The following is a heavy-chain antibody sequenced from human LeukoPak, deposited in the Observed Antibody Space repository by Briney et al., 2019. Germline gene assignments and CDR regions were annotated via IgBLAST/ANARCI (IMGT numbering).Heavy chain of an antibody. V-gene: IGHV1-69*04. D-gene: IGHD3-16*01. CDR2: IIPILGIA. J-gene: IGHJ6*02. CDR1: GGTFSIYA. Sequence: GASVKVSCKASGGTFSIYAISWVRQAPGQGLEWMGRIIPILGIANYAQKFQGRVTITADKSTSTAYMELSSLRSEDTAVYYCAREVLGMTDYYYYGMDVWGQGTTVTVSS. CDR3: AREVLGMTDYYYYGMDV.